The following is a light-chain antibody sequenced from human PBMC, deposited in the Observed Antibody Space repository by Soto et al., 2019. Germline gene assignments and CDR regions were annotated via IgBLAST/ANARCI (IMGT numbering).Light chain of an antibody. CDR1: QDISNY. Sequence: DNQMTQSPSSLSASVGDRVTITCQARQDISNYLNWYQQIPGKAPKLLIYDASNLETGVPSRFSGSGSGTDFTFTIISLQPEDIATYYCQQYDNLPITFGQGTLLEI. CDR3: QQYDNLPIT. CDR2: DAS. V-gene: IGKV1-33*01. J-gene: IGKJ5*01.